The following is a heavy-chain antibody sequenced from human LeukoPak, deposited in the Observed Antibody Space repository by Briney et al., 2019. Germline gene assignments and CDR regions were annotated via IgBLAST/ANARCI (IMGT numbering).Heavy chain of an antibody. Sequence: LETLSLTCTVSDGSSSSSSWNWIRQPPGKGLEWIGYIYYSGSTKYNPSLESRVTISVDTSKNQISLNLRSVTAADTVIYYCARRQQTGGDNGLHNWFDPWGQGTLVTVSS. J-gene: IGHJ5*02. D-gene: IGHD2-21*01. V-gene: IGHV4-59*08. CDR1: DGSSSSSS. CDR2: IYYSGST. CDR3: ARRQQTGGDNGLHNWFDP.